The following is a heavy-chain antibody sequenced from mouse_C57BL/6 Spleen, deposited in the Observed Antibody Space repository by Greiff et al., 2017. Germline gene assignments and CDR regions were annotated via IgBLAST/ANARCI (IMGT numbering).Heavy chain of an antibody. V-gene: IGHV1-80*01. CDR3: ARLDYYGSSYSFDD. Sequence: VQLQQSGAELVKPGASVKISCKASGYAFSSYWMNWVKQRPGKGLEWIGQIYPGDGDPTYNGKFKGKATLTADKSSSTAYMQLSSLTSEDSAVDFCARLDYYGSSYSFDDWGQGTTLTVSS. CDR2: IYPGDGDP. CDR1: GYAFSSYW. J-gene: IGHJ2*01. D-gene: IGHD1-1*01.